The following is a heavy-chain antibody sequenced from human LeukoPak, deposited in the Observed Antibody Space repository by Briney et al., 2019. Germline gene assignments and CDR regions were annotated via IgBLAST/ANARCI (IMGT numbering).Heavy chain of an antibody. V-gene: IGHV4-39*01. D-gene: IGHD3-22*01. CDR3: ARQGSITMIVVVNYYFDY. J-gene: IGHJ4*02. CDR1: GGSISSSSYY. CDR2: IYYSGST. Sequence: SETLSLTCTVSGGSISSSSYYWGWLRRPPGKGLEWIVSIYYSGSTYYNPSLKSRVTISVDTSKNQFSLKLSSVTAADTAVYYCARQGSITMIVVVNYYFDYWGQGTLVTVSS.